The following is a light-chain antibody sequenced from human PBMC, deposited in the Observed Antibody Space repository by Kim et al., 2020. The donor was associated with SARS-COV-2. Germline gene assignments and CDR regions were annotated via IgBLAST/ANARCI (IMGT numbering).Light chain of an antibody. CDR3: NSRDSSGNHVL. V-gene: IGLV3-19*01. CDR1: SLRGYY. Sequence: SSELTQDPAVSVALGQTVTITCQGDSLRGYYASWFQQKSGQAPILVIYGDKNRPSGIPDRFSGSGSGNTASLTLTGAQAEDEADYYCNSRDSSGNHVLFG. CDR2: GDK. J-gene: IGLJ3*02.